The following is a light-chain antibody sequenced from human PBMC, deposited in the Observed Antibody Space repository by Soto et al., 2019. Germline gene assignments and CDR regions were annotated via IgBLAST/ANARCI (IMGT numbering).Light chain of an antibody. CDR2: SNT. CDR3: QAYVNGLSASDVV. CDR1: SSNIGAVFD. V-gene: IGLV1-40*01. J-gene: IGLJ2*01. Sequence: QAVVTQPPSASGAPGQRVTISCTGSSSNIGAVFDVHWYQQLPGTAPKLLIYSNTNRPSGVPDRFSGSKSGTSASLAITGLQAEDEADYYCQAYVNGLSASDVVFGGGTKVTVL.